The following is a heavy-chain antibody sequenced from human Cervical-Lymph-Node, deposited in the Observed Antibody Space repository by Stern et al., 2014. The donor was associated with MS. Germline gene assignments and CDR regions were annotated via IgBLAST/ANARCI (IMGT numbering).Heavy chain of an antibody. CDR1: GYTFTNSG. J-gene: IGHJ5*02. V-gene: IGHV1-18*01. Sequence: QMQLVESGGEVKKPGASVKVSCKASGYTFTNSGITWVRQAPGQGLEWMGWISLYNANTNYAHNFQGRVSITTDKSPRPASLQLRGLRSDETAMYYCARRGLAFNSVQNGFDPWGQGTLVIVSS. CDR3: ARRGLAFNSVQNGFDP. CDR2: ISLYNANT. D-gene: IGHD1-1*01.